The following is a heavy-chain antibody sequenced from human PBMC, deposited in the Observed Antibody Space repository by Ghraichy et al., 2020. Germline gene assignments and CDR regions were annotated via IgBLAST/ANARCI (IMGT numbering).Heavy chain of an antibody. CDR3: AKAGWKWLDYYFDY. CDR2: ISGSGGST. CDR1: GFTFSSYA. V-gene: IGHV3-23*01. J-gene: IGHJ4*02. D-gene: IGHD6-19*01. Sequence: GGSLRLSCAASGFTFSSYAMSWVRQAPGKGLEWVSAISGSGGSTYYADSVKGRFTISSDNSKNTLYLQMNRLRAEDMAVYYCAKAGWKWLDYYFDYWGQGTRVTVS.